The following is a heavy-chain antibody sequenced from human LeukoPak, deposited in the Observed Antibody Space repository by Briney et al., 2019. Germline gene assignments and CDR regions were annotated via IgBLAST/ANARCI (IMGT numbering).Heavy chain of an antibody. CDR2: INHSGST. V-gene: IGHV4-34*01. CDR1: GGSFSGYY. J-gene: IGHJ4*02. CDR3: ARRGPRRSTSYFDY. Sequence: SETLSLTCAVYGGSFSGYYWSWIRHPPGKGLEWIGEINHSGSTNYNPSLKSRVTISVDTTKNQFSLKLSSVTAADTAVDYCARRGPRRSTSYFDYWGQGTLVAVSS. D-gene: IGHD2-2*01.